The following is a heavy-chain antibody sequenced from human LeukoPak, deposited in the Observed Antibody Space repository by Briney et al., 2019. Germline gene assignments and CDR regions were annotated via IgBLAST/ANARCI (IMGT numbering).Heavy chain of an antibody. CDR3: ARDYYDSSGYYWLDYYYYMDV. Sequence: ASVKVSCKASGYTFTNYYIHWVRQGPGQGLEWLGISNPSGGSTIYAQKFQGRVTMTRDTSTSTVYMELSSLRSEDTAVYYCARDYYDSSGYYWLDYYYYMDVWGKGTTVTVSS. V-gene: IGHV1-46*01. CDR1: GYTFTNYY. D-gene: IGHD3-22*01. CDR2: SNPSGGST. J-gene: IGHJ6*03.